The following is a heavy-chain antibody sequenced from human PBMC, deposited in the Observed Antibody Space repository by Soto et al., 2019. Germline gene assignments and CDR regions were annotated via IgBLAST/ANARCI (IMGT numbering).Heavy chain of an antibody. J-gene: IGHJ4*02. CDR2: INANNGDT. D-gene: IGHD1-26*01. CDR3: SRFGAYGSH. Sequence: GPELKKPGASVKVSCKASGYTFTSYGISWVRQAPGQGLEWMGRINANNGDTDYRQKFQGRITMTADASTDTVYTDLRNLTTDDTGVYYCSRFGAYGSHWGQGTQITVSS. V-gene: IGHV1-18*04. CDR1: GYTFTSYG.